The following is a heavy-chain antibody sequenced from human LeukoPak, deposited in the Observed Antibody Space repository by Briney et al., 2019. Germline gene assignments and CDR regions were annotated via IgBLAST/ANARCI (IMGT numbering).Heavy chain of an antibody. J-gene: IGHJ4*02. V-gene: IGHV3-30*02. CDR2: IRYDGSNK. CDR3: AKDWGQLLRGFFDY. D-gene: IGHD2-2*01. Sequence: GGSLRLSCAASGFTFSSYGMHWVRQAPGKGLEWVAFIRYDGSNKYYADSVKGRFTISRDNSKNTLYLQMNSLRAEDTAVYYCAKDWGQLLRGFFDYWGQGTLVSVSS. CDR1: GFTFSSYG.